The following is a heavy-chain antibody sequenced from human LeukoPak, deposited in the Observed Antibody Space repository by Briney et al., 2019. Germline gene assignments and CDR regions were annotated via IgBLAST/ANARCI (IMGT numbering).Heavy chain of an antibody. D-gene: IGHD3-9*01. CDR2: IYYSGST. J-gene: IGHJ3*02. CDR3: AGYYDILTGCQGYPPDDAFDI. CDR1: GGSISSYY. Sequence: SETLSLTCTVSGGSISSYYWSWIRQPPGKGLEWIGYIYYSGSTNYNPSLKSRVTISVDTSKNQFSLKLSSVTAADTAVYYCAGYYDILTGCQGYPPDDAFDIWGQGTMVTVSS. V-gene: IGHV4-59*01.